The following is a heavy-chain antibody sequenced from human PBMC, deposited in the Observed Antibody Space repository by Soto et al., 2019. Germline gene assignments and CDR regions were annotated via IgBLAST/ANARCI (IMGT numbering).Heavy chain of an antibody. J-gene: IGHJ4*02. V-gene: IGHV3-21*01. CDR1: GFTFSSYS. D-gene: IGHD2-2*01. CDR2: ISSSSSYI. Sequence: EVQLVESGGGLVKPGGSLRLSCAASGFTFSSYSMNWVRQAPGKGLGWVSSISSSSSYIYYADSVKGRFTISRDNAKNSLYLQMNSLRAEDTAVYYCAPGPGPLGGWYQLLPEYFDYWGQGTLVTVSS. CDR3: APGPGPLGGWYQLLPEYFDY.